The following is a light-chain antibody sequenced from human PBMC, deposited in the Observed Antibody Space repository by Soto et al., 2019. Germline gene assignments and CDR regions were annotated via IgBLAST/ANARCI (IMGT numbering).Light chain of an antibody. CDR2: EGG. CDR3: CSYAGFYTLV. Sequence: QSALTQPASVSASPGQSVTISCTGATSDVGNYDSVSWYQQYPGKAPKLLIYEGGKRPSGISSRFSGSKSANAASLNISGLQGDDEADYYCCSYAGFYTLVFGGGTKLTVL. J-gene: IGLJ3*02. V-gene: IGLV2-23*01. CDR1: TSDVGNYDS.